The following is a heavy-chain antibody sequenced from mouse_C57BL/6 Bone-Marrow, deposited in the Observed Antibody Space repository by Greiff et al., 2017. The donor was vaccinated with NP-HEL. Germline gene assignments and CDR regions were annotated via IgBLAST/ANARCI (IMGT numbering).Heavy chain of an antibody. CDR3: ARLNYYGSSSHWYFDV. J-gene: IGHJ1*03. CDR2: ISGGGGNT. CDR1: GFTFSSYT. D-gene: IGHD1-1*01. Sequence: EVQGVESGGGLVKPGGSLKLSCAASGFTFSSYTMSWVRQTPEKRLEWVATISGGGGNTYYPDSVKGRFTISRDNAKNTLYLQMSSLRSEDTALYYCARLNYYGSSSHWYFDVWGTGTTVTVSS. V-gene: IGHV5-9*01.